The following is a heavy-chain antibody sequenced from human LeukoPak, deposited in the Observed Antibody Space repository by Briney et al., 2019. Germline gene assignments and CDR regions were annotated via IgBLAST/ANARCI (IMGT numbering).Heavy chain of an antibody. V-gene: IGHV1-18*01. D-gene: IGHD6-13*01. J-gene: IGHJ4*02. CDR2: ISAYNGNT. CDR1: GYTCTSYG. Sequence: ASVKVSCKASGYTCTSYGISWVRQAPGQGLEWMGWISAYNGNTNYAQKLQGRVTMTTDTSTSTAYMELRSLRSDDTAVYYCARDAGIAAADLDFDYWGQGTLVTVSS. CDR3: ARDAGIAAADLDFDY.